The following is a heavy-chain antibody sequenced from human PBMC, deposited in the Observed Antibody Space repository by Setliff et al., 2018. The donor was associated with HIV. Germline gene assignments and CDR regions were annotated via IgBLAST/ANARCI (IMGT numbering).Heavy chain of an antibody. J-gene: IGHJ3*02. CDR3: AGDQGYKYGDVFDI. Sequence: QAGGSLRLSCAASGFTFRDYWMHWVRQTPGKGLVWVARIDNDGRDTDYADFVGGRFTISRYNTKNTLFLHMKSLRAEAIAVYYCAGDQGYKYGDVFDIWGRGTKVTVSS. V-gene: IGHV3-74*01. CDR2: IDNDGRDT. CDR1: GFTFRDYW. D-gene: IGHD5-18*01.